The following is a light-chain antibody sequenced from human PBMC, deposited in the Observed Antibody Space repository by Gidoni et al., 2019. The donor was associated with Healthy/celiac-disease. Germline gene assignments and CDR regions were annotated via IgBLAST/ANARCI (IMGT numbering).Light chain of an antibody. CDR1: QGIISS. J-gene: IGKJ4*01. CDR2: AAS. Sequence: IQLTQPQPSLSASVGDRVTITCRASQGIISSLAWDQQKPGKAPKRLIYAASTLQSVVPSRVSGSGSGTDFTLTISSLQPEDFATYYCQQLNSYPPIFGGGTKVEIK. V-gene: IGKV1-9*01. CDR3: QQLNSYPPI.